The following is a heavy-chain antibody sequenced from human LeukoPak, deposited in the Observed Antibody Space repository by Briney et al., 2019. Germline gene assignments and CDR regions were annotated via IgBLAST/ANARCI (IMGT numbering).Heavy chain of an antibody. CDR2: IYYSKNT. CDR3: VSPRGFSYGYFDY. Sequence: SSETLSLTCTVSGGSISSSSAYWGWIRQPPGKGLEWIGSIYYSKNTYYNPSLKSRVTISADTSKNQFSLTLGSVSATDTAVYYCVSPRGFSYGYFDYWGQGTLVTVSS. D-gene: IGHD5-18*01. CDR1: GGSISSSSAY. J-gene: IGHJ4*02. V-gene: IGHV4-39*01.